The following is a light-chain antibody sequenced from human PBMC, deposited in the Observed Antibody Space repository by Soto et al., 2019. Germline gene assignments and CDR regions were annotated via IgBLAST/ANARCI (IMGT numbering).Light chain of an antibody. J-gene: IGKJ3*01. CDR3: QQTDSTPWT. Sequence: DIQMTQSASPLSASVGDRVLITCRASRDIETYLNWYQQRPGKAPELLIFAASNLKSGVPSRFSGSGSGTHFTLTITNLQPEDFATYYCQQTDSTPWTFGPGTKVDIK. V-gene: IGKV1-39*01. CDR2: AAS. CDR1: RDIETY.